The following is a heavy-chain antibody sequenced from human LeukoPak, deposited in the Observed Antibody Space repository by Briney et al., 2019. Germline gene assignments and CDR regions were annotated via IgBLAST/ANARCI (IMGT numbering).Heavy chain of an antibody. CDR3: ARGIAVAGTRVFYYYYYYMDV. Sequence: GGSLRPSCAASGFTFSSYWMSWVRQAPGKRLEWVANIKQDGSEKYYVDSVKGRFTISRDNAKNSLYLQMNSLRAEDTAVYYCARGIAVAGTRVFYYYYYYMDVWGKGTTVTISS. D-gene: IGHD6-19*01. J-gene: IGHJ6*03. CDR2: IKQDGSEK. CDR1: GFTFSSYW. V-gene: IGHV3-7*01.